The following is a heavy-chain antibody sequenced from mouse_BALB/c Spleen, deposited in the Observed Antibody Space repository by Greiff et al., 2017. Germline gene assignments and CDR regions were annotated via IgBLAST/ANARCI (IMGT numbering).Heavy chain of an antibody. CDR3: ARCGGYDGWFAD. D-gene: IGHD2-2*01. CDR1: GYTFSSYW. V-gene: IGHV1-9*01. Sequence: QVQLQQSGAELMKPGASVKISCKATGYTFSSYWIEWVKQRPGHGLEWIGEILPGSGSTNYNEKFKGKATFTADTSSNTAYMQLSSLTSEDSAVYYCARCGGYDGWFADWGQGTLVTVSA. J-gene: IGHJ3*01. CDR2: ILPGSGST.